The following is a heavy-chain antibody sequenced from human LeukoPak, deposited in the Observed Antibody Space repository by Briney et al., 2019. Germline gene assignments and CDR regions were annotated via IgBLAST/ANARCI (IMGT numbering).Heavy chain of an antibody. D-gene: IGHD3-10*01. CDR3: AIPNVTRVRGVIPPPDAFDI. Sequence: ASVKVSCKACGGTFSSYAISWVRQAPGQGLEWMGRIIPILGLANYAQKLQGRVTITADKSTSTAYMELSSLRSEDTAVYYCAIPNVTRVRGVIPPPDAFDIWGQGTMVTVSS. CDR2: IIPILGLA. J-gene: IGHJ3*02. V-gene: IGHV1-69*04. CDR1: GGTFSSYA.